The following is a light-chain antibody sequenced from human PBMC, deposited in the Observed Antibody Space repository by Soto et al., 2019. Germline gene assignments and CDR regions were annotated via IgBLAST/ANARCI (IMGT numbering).Light chain of an antibody. Sequence: QSALTQSPSASGTPGQRVTISCSGSTSNIGTYAVNWYQQLPGTAPTLLIFRNHQRPSGVPDRFSGSKSCTSASLAISGPQSADESDYYCAAWDDSLRAVVFGGGTKLTVL. CDR3: AAWDDSLRAVV. J-gene: IGLJ2*01. CDR2: RNH. CDR1: TSNIGTYA. V-gene: IGLV1-44*01.